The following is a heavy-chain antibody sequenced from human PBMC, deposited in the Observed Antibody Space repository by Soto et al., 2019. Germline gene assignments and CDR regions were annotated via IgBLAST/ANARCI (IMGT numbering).Heavy chain of an antibody. D-gene: IGHD3-22*01. CDR1: GFTFSNAW. CDR3: TTDIYYDSSGYFDY. J-gene: IGHJ4*02. CDR2: IKSKTDGGTT. Sequence: GSLRLSCAASGFTFSNAWMSWVRQAPGKGLEWVGRIKSKTDGGTTDYAAPVKGRFTISRDDSKNTLYLQMNSLKTEDTAVYYCTTDIYYDSSGYFDYWGQGTLVTVSS. V-gene: IGHV3-15*01.